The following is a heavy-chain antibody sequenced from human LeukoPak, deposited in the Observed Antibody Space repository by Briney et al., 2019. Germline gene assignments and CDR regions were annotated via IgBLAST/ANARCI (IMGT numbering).Heavy chain of an antibody. CDR2: VYYSGST. D-gene: IGHD3-10*01. CDR1: GGSISSSSYY. V-gene: IGHV4-39*01. CDR3: ARLGLLWFGDP. J-gene: IGHJ5*02. Sequence: SETLSLTCTVSGGSISSSSYYWGWIRQPPGKGLEWIGSVYYSGSTYYNPSLKSRVTISVDTSKNQFSLKLSSVTAADTAVYYCARLGLLWFGDPWGQGTLVTVS.